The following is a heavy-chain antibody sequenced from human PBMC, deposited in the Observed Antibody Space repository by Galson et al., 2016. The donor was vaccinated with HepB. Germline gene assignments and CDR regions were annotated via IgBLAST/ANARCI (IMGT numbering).Heavy chain of an antibody. Sequence: SLRLSCAASGFTFGNSWMSWLRQAPGKGLEWVANIRQDGNEKYYVDSVKGRFTISRDNAKNSLYLQMNSLRDEDTAVYYCARDGSGWSVYWGQGTLVTVSS. D-gene: IGHD6-19*01. CDR3: ARDGSGWSVY. CDR1: GFTFGNSW. CDR2: IRQDGNEK. V-gene: IGHV3-7*03. J-gene: IGHJ4*02.